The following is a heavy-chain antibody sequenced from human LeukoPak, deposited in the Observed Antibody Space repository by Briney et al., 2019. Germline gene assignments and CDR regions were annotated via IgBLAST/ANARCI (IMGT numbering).Heavy chain of an antibody. D-gene: IGHD6-19*01. CDR3: ARAPESYGSGWYGLY. Sequence: GGSLRLSCAASGFTFSSYSMHWVRQAPGKGLEWVALISYDGSNKYYADSVKGRFTVSRDNSKNTFFLQMNSLKTEDTAMYYCARAPESYGSGWYGLYWGQGTLVTVSS. J-gene: IGHJ4*02. V-gene: IGHV3-30-3*01. CDR2: ISYDGSNK. CDR1: GFTFSSYS.